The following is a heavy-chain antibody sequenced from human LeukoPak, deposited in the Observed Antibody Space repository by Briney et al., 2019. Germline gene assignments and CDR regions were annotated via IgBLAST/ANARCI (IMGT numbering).Heavy chain of an antibody. CDR3: ARDYDFWSGYLDY. J-gene: IGHJ4*02. CDR1: GYTFTGYY. Sequence: ASVKVSCKASGYTFTGYYMHWVRQAPGQGLEWMGWINPNSGGTNYAQKFRGWVTMTRDTSISTAYMELSRLRSDDTAVYYCARDYDFWSGYLDYWGQGTLVTVSS. CDR2: INPNSGGT. D-gene: IGHD3-3*01. V-gene: IGHV1-2*04.